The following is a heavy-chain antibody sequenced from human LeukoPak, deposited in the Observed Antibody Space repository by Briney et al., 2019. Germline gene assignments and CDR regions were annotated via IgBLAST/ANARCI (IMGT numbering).Heavy chain of an antibody. J-gene: IGHJ4*02. CDR2: ISGSGGST. Sequence: GGSLRLSCAASGFTFSSYAMSWVRQAPGKGLEWVTSISGSGGSTYYADSVKGRFTISRDNSKNTLSLQMNSLRAEDTAVYYCTKDQDIWGSNFDYWGQGTLVTVSS. D-gene: IGHD3-16*01. CDR1: GFTFSSYA. V-gene: IGHV3-23*01. CDR3: TKDQDIWGSNFDY.